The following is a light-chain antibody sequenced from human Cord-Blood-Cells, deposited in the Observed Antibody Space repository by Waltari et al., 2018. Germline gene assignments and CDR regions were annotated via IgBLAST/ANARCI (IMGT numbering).Light chain of an antibody. Sequence: QSALTQPRSVSGSPGQSVTISCTGTSSDVGGYNYVSWYQQHPGNAPQLMIYDVSKLPSGVPARFSGSKSGNTASRTISGLQAEDEADYYCCSYAGSYTWVFGGGTKLTVL. CDR1: SSDVGGYNY. J-gene: IGLJ3*02. V-gene: IGLV2-11*01. CDR3: CSYAGSYTWV. CDR2: DVS.